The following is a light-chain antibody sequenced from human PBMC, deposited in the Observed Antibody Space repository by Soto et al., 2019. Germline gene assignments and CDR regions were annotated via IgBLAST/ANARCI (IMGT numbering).Light chain of an antibody. J-gene: IGKJ4*01. V-gene: IGKV3-15*01. CDR3: QQHNDWPLT. Sequence: EIVMTQSPATLSVSPGERATLSCRASQSVNSYLAWYQQKPGQAPSLLLYGASTRASGIAARFSGSGSGTEFTLTISSLQSEDFAVYYCQQHNDWPLTFGGGTKVEIK. CDR1: QSVNSY. CDR2: GAS.